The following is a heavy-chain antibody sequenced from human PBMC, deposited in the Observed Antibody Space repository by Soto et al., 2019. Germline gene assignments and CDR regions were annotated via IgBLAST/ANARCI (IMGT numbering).Heavy chain of an antibody. J-gene: IGHJ4*02. D-gene: IGHD4-17*01. CDR1: GFTFSDAW. V-gene: IGHV3-15*01. CDR3: TRDGRHGDFDR. Sequence: PGGSLRLSCAASGFTFSDAWMHWVRQAPGKGLEWVGRIKSKTDGGTTDYAAPVKGRFTTSRDDSKNTLYLQMNSLKSEDTAVYYCTRDGRHGDFDRWGQGTLVTVSS. CDR2: IKSKTDGGTT.